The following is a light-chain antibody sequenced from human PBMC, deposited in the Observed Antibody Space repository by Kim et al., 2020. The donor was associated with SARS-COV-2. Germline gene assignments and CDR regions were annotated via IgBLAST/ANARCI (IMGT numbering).Light chain of an antibody. Sequence: SYELTQPPSVSVSPGQTASITCSGDKLGDKYACWYQQKPGQSPVLVIYQDSKRPSGIPERFSGSNSGNTATLTISGTQAMDEADDYCQAWDRSTWV. CDR1: KLGDKY. J-gene: IGLJ3*02. V-gene: IGLV3-1*01. CDR3: QAWDRSTWV. CDR2: QDS.